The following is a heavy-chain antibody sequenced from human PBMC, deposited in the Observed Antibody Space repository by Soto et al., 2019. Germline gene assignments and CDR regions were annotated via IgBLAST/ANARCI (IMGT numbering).Heavy chain of an antibody. J-gene: IGHJ4*02. CDR2: ISSSGGTT. V-gene: IGHV3-23*01. CDR1: GFTFSSYA. D-gene: IGHD6-25*01. CDR3: AKFFVETGGSSGWPWSFHY. Sequence: EVQLLESGGGLVQPGRSLRLSWTASGFTFSSYAMSWVRQAPGKGLEWVSAISSSGGTTYYADSVKGRFIISRDNSKNTLFLQIISLRAEDTALYYCAKFFVETGGSSGWPWSFHYWGQGTMVTVSS.